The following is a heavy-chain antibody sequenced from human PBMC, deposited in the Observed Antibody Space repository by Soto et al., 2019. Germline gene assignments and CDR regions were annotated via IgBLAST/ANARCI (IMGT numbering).Heavy chain of an antibody. CDR2: IWYDGSNK. CDR1: GFTFSSYG. D-gene: IGHD6-19*01. V-gene: IGHV3-33*01. J-gene: IGHJ4*02. CDR3: ARDPGRRSGCFDY. Sequence: ESGGGVVQPGRSLRLSCAASGFTFSSYGMHWVRQAPGKGLEWVAVIWYDGSNKYYADSVKGRFTISRDNSKNTLYLQMNSLRAEDTAVYYCARDPGRRSGCFDYWGQGTLVTVSS.